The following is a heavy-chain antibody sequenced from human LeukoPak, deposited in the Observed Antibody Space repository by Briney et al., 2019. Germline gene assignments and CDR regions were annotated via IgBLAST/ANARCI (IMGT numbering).Heavy chain of an antibody. J-gene: IGHJ3*02. V-gene: IGHV4-30-2*01. CDR2: IYHSGST. CDR1: GDSLKNGAYT. Sequence: SQTLSVTCAVSGDSLKNGAYTGRWIRQPPGKGLEWIGYIYHSGSTNYNPPLTSRVPLSVDLSKNQFSLNLSSVTAADTAVYWCARQRTVATTRGFDIWGQGTMVTVSS. CDR3: ARQRTVATTRGFDI. D-gene: IGHD5-12*01.